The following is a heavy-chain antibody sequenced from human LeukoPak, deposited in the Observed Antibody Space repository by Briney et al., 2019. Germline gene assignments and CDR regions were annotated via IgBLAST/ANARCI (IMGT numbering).Heavy chain of an antibody. Sequence: ASVKVSCKASGYTFTSYYMHWVRQARGQGLEWMGIINPSGGSTSYAQKFQGRVTMTRDMSTSTVYMELSSLRSEDTAVYYCARVGSSGYCFDYRGQGTLVTVSS. CDR1: GYTFTSYY. CDR3: ARVGSSGYCFDY. V-gene: IGHV1-46*01. J-gene: IGHJ4*02. CDR2: INPSGGST. D-gene: IGHD3-22*01.